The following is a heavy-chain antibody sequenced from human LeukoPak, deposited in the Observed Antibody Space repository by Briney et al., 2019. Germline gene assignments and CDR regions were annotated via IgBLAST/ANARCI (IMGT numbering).Heavy chain of an antibody. Sequence: GASVKVSCKASGGTFSSYAISWVRQAPGQGLEWMGGIIPIFGTTNYAQKFQGRVTITADKSTSTAYMELRSLRSEDTAVYYCASSYSTSWYDGNNWFDPWGQGTLVTVSS. J-gene: IGHJ5*02. CDR3: ASSYSTSWYDGNNWFDP. D-gene: IGHD6-13*01. CDR1: GGTFSSYA. V-gene: IGHV1-69*06. CDR2: IIPIFGTT.